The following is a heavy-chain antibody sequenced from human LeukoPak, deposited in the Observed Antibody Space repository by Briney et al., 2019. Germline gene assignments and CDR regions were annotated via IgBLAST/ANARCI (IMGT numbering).Heavy chain of an antibody. V-gene: IGHV1-24*01. CDR1: GYTLTELS. D-gene: IGHD2-2*01. Sequence: GASVKVSCKVSGYTLTELSMHWVRQAPGKGLEWMGGFDPEDGETIYAQKFQGRVTMTEDTSTDTAYMELSRLRSDDTAVYYCARVRFCAPTSCYAYFDYWGQGTLVTVSA. CDR2: FDPEDGET. J-gene: IGHJ4*02. CDR3: ARVRFCAPTSCYAYFDY.